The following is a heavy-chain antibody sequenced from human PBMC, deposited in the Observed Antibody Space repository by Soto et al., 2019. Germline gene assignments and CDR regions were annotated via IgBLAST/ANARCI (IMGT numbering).Heavy chain of an antibody. J-gene: IGHJ4*02. CDR3: DRGPLVVLNYCEA. V-gene: IGHV1-69*02. CDR2: IFPLTDIT. CDR1: GGTFRNYP. Sequence: QVQLVQSGTEVKKPGSSVKVSCKASGGTFRNYPINWVRQAPGQGLEWMGSIFPLTDITDYAQNFQARLTISADKSTSKAYMELSSLTYDDTAMYFCDRGPLVVLNYCEAWGQGTLVTVSS.